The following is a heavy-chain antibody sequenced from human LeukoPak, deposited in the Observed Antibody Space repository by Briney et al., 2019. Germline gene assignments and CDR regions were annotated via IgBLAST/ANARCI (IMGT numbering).Heavy chain of an antibody. CDR2: IYTSGST. CDR1: GGSISSYY. Sequence: KSSETLSLTCTVSGGSISSYYWSWIRQPAGKGLEWIGRIYTSGSTNYNPSLKSRVTMSVDTSKNQFSLKLSSVTAADTAVYYCARDHYDFWSGYLDYWGQGTLVTVSS. V-gene: IGHV4-4*07. CDR3: ARDHYDFWSGYLDY. J-gene: IGHJ4*02. D-gene: IGHD3-3*01.